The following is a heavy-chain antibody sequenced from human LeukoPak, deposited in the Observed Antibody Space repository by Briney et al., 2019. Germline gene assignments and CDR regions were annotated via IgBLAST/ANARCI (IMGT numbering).Heavy chain of an antibody. J-gene: IGHJ2*01. CDR1: GFTFSNYD. Sequence: GGSLRLSCAASGFTFSNYDMHWVRQITGEGLEWVSAIGTAGDTYYPGSVKGRFTISRENAKNSLYLQMNSLRAGDTAVYYCARTRIRYTSGWNWYFDLWGRGTLVTVSS. V-gene: IGHV3-13*01. D-gene: IGHD6-19*01. CDR2: IGTAGDT. CDR3: ARTRIRYTSGWNWYFDL.